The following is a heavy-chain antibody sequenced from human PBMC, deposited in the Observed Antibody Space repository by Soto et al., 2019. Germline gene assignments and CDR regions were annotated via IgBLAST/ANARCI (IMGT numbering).Heavy chain of an antibody. CDR3: ARGSSSSWSPYYYYGMDV. D-gene: IGHD6-13*01. V-gene: IGHV3-30-3*01. CDR1: GFTFSSYA. CDR2: ISYDGSNK. J-gene: IGHJ6*02. Sequence: SLRLSCAASGFTFSSYAMHWVRQAPGKGLEWVAVISYDGSNKYYADSVKGRFTISRDNSKNTLYLQMNSLRAEDTAVYYCARGSSSSWSPYYYYGMDVWGQGTTVTVSS.